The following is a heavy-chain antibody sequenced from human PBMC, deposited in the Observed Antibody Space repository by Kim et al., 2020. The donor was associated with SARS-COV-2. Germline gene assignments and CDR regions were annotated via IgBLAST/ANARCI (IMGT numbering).Heavy chain of an antibody. CDR2: IYSGGST. V-gene: IGHV3-53*01. J-gene: IGHJ1*01. CDR3: ARVSTYYDYVWGSYRWAYFQH. CDR1: GFTVSSNY. D-gene: IGHD3-16*02. Sequence: GGSLRLSCAASGFTVSSNYMSWVRQAPGKGLEWVSVIYSGGSTYYADSVKGRFTISRDNSKNTLYLQMNSLRAEDTAVYYCARVSTYYDYVWGSYRWAYFQHWGQGTLVTVSS.